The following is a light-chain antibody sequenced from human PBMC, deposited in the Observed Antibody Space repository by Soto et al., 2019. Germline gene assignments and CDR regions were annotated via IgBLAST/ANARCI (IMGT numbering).Light chain of an antibody. CDR1: QDIRNF. J-gene: IGKJ3*01. CDR2: AAS. CDR3: QKYSRVPV. V-gene: IGKV1-27*01. Sequence: DIQMTQSPTSLSASVGDRVTITCRASQDIRNFVAWYPQKPGKAPKLLSYAASTLQSGVPSRFSGSGSGTDCTLTINNLQPEEVSTDSCQKYSRVPVFGHGTKVESK.